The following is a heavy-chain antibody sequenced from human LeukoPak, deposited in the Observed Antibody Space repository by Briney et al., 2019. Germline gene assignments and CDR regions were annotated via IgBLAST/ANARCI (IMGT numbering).Heavy chain of an antibody. Sequence: SETLSLTCTVSGGSISSSSYYWGWIRQPPGKGLEWIGSIYYSGSTYYNPSLKSRVTISVDTSKYQFSLKLSSVTAADTAVYYCARFRGYDGTYYFDYWGQGTLVTVSS. V-gene: IGHV4-39*01. D-gene: IGHD5-12*01. CDR3: ARFRGYDGTYYFDY. CDR2: IYYSGST. J-gene: IGHJ4*02. CDR1: GGSISSSSYY.